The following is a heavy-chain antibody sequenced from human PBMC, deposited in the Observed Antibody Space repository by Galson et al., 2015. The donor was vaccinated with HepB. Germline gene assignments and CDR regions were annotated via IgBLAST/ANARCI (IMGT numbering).Heavy chain of an antibody. D-gene: IGHD1-14*01. CDR1: GYSFTTYW. V-gene: IGHV5-10-1*01. CDR2: IDPTDSYT. CDR3: TRAETGVESDS. Sequence: QSGAEVKKPGESLRISCKGSGYSFTTYWINWVRQMPGKGLEWMGKIDPTDSYTKYSPSFEGHVTISTDKSISTAYLQWSSLKASDTAMYFCTRAETGVESDSWGQGTLVTVSS. J-gene: IGHJ4*02.